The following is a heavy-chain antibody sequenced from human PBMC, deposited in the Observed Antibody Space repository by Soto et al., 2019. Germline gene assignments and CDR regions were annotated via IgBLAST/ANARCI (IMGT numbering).Heavy chain of an antibody. Sequence: PSETLSLTCTVSGGSISSYYCSWIRQPPGKGLEGIGYIYYSGSTNYNPSLKRRVTISVDTSKNQFSLKLSSVPAADTAVYYCASSHAGAHITAAVHWGQGTLVTVSS. J-gene: IGHJ4*02. V-gene: IGHV4-59*12. CDR1: GGSISSYY. D-gene: IGHD6-13*01. CDR3: ASSHAGAHITAAVH. CDR2: IYYSGST.